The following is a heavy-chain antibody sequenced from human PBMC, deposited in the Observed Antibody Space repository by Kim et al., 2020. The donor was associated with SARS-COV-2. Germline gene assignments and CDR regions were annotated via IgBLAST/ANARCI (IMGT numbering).Heavy chain of an antibody. Sequence: ADSVKGRFTISRDNAKNSLYLQMNSLRAEDTALYYCAKDMTTDSFYYFDYWGQGTLVTVSS. J-gene: IGHJ4*02. CDR3: AKDMTTDSFYYFDY. D-gene: IGHD2-15*01. V-gene: IGHV3-9*01.